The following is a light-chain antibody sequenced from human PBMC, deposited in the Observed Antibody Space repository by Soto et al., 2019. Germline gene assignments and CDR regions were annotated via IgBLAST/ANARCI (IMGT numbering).Light chain of an antibody. CDR3: QQYGSSPRT. CDR1: QSVSSND. V-gene: IGKV3-20*01. CDR2: GVS. J-gene: IGKJ2*01. Sequence: EIVLTQSPGTLSLSPGERATLSCRASQSVSSNDLAWYQQKPGQAPRLLIYGVSSRATGIPDRFSGSVSGTDFTLTISGLEPEDFAVYYCQQYGSSPRTFGQGTKLEIK.